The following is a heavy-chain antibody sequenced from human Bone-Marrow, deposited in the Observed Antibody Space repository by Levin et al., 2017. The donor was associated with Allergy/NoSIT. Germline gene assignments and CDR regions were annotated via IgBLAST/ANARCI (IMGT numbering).Heavy chain of an antibody. Sequence: SETLSLTCAISGDSVSSNSAAWNWIRQSPSRGLEWLGRTYYRSKWYNDYAVSVKSRITINPDTSKNQFSLQLNSVTPEDTAVYYCARGSEVVNEDIVVVPAAAAGDAFDIWGQGTMVTVSS. D-gene: IGHD2-2*01. J-gene: IGHJ3*02. CDR3: ARGSEVVNEDIVVVPAAAAGDAFDI. CDR1: GDSVSSNSAA. CDR2: TYYRSKWYN. V-gene: IGHV6-1*01.